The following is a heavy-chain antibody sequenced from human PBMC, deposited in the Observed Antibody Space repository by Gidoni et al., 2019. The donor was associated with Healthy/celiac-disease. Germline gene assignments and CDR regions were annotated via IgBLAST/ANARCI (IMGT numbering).Heavy chain of an antibody. D-gene: IGHD3-10*01. CDR2: IYYSGST. J-gene: IGHJ5*02. Sequence: QVQLQESGPGLVKPSQTLSLTCTVPGGSISSRGYYWSWIRQHPGKGLEWIGYIYYSGSTYYNPSLKSRVTISVDTSKNQFSLKLSSVTAADTAVYYCAREWFGELSVGWFDPWGQGTLVTVSS. CDR1: GGSISSRGYY. CDR3: AREWFGELSVGWFDP. V-gene: IGHV4-31*03.